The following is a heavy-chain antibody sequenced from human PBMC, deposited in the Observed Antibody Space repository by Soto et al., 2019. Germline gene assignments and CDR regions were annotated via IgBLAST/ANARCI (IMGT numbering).Heavy chain of an antibody. J-gene: IGHJ5*02. CDR1: GYTFTSFW. Sequence: HGESLKISCQPSGYTFTSFWIGWVRQMPGKGLEWMGVIYPGDSDTRYSPSFQGQVTISADKSISTAYLQWSSLKASDTAMYYCARTNILTNYCPNYFDPWGQGALVTVSS. V-gene: IGHV5-51*01. CDR2: IYPGDSDT. D-gene: IGHD3-9*01. CDR3: ARTNILTNYCPNYFDP.